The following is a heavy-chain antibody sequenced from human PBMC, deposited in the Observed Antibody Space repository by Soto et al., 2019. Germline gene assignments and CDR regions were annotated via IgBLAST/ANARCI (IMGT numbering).Heavy chain of an antibody. D-gene: IGHD3-16*01. CDR2: IYWDGYK. CDR3: AHKGGGDRILDY. V-gene: IGHV2-5*02. Sequence: QITLKESGPTLVKPTQTLTLTCAFSGFSLRTSGVGVGWIRQPPGKALEWLALIYWDGYKHYSPSLKSRLTITEEPSKNQVVLKMANRDPVDTATYYGAHKGGGDRILDYWGQGTLVTVSS. CDR1: GFSLRTSGVG. J-gene: IGHJ4*02.